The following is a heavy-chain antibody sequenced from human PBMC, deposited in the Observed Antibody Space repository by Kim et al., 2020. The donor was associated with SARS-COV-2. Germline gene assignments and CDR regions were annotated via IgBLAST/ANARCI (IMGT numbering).Heavy chain of an antibody. CDR3: AKDQSAMGDYYYYGMDV. V-gene: IGHV3-30*18. CDR2: ISYDGSNK. Sequence: GGSLRLSCAASGFTFSSYGMHWVRQAPGKGLEWVAVISYDGSNKYYADSVKGRFTISRDNSKNTLYLQMNSLRAEDTAVYYCAKDQSAMGDYYYYGMDVWGQGNTVTVSS. CDR1: GFTFSSYG. D-gene: IGHD2-2*01. J-gene: IGHJ6*02.